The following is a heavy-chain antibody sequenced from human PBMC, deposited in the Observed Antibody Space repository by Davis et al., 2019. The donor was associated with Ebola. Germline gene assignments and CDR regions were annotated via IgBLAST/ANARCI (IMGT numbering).Heavy chain of an antibody. Sequence: GSLRLSCTVSGGSISSYYWSWIRQPPGKGLEWIGYIYYSGSTNYNPSLKSRVTISVDTSKNQFSLKLSSVTAADAAVYYCARRGSGWFDHFDYWGQGTLVTVSS. CDR1: GGSISSYY. V-gene: IGHV4-59*08. CDR2: IYYSGST. CDR3: ARRGSGWFDHFDY. D-gene: IGHD6-19*01. J-gene: IGHJ4*02.